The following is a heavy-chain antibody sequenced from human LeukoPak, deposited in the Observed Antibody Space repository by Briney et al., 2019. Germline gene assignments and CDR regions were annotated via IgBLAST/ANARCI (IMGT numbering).Heavy chain of an antibody. CDR3: AREVYDSSTGYYKVFDY. J-gene: IGHJ4*02. CDR2: IYHNGNT. D-gene: IGHD3-9*01. CDR1: GDSIRSGDNNGAYY. Sequence: SETLSLTCTVSGDSIRSGDNNGAYYWSWLRQPPGKGLEWIGYIYHNGNTYYNPSLKRRVAMSLGTSKNQFSLKLTSVTAADTAVYFCAREVYDSSTGYYKVFDYWGQGTLVSVSS. V-gene: IGHV4-30-4*01.